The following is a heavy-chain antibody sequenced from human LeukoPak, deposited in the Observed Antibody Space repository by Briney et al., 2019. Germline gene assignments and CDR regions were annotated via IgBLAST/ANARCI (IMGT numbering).Heavy chain of an antibody. CDR3: ANSFMDSMGNAFDI. V-gene: IGHV3-30*02. CDR1: GFTFSSYG. D-gene: IGHD1-26*01. J-gene: IGHJ3*02. CDR2: IRYDGSNK. Sequence: PGGSLRLSCAASGFTFSSYGMHWVRQAPGKGLQRVAFIRYDGSNKYYADSVKGRFTISRDNSKNTLSLQMNSLTAEDTAVYYCANSFMDSMGNAFDIWGQGTKVTVSS.